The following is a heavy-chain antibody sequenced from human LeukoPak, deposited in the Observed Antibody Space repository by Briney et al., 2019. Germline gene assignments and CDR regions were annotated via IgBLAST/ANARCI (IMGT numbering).Heavy chain of an antibody. J-gene: IGHJ4*02. V-gene: IGHV3-48*01. CDR2: ISSSSSTI. CDR3: AADRYCPH. Sequence: GGSLRLSCAASGFTFSSYSMNWVRQAPGKGLEWVSYISSSSSTIYYADSVKGRFTISRDNAKNSLYLQMNSLRAEDTAVCYCAADRYCPHWGQGTLVTVSS. D-gene: IGHD2-15*01. CDR1: GFTFSSYS.